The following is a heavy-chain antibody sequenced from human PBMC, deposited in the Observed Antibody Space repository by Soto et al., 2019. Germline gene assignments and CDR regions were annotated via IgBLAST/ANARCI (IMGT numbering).Heavy chain of an antibody. CDR3: AREKYCDMPPYYYDSPDAFDI. V-gene: IGHV3-33*01. J-gene: IGHJ3*02. CDR1: GFTFSSYG. Sequence: GSLRLSCAASGFTFSSYGMHWVRQAPGKGLEWVAVIWYDGSNKYYADSVKGRFTISRDNSKNTLYLQMNSLRAEDTAVYYCAREKYCDMPPYYYDSPDAFDIWGQGTMVTVSS. D-gene: IGHD3-22*01. CDR2: IWYDGSNK.